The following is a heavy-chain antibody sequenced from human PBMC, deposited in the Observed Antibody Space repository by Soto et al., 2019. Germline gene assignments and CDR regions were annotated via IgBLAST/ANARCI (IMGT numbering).Heavy chain of an antibody. D-gene: IGHD2-21*01. J-gene: IGHJ4*02. Sequence: SETLSLTCAVYGGSFSGYYWSWIRQPPGKGLEWIGEINHSGSTNYNPSLKSRVTISVDTSKNQFSLKLSSVTAADTAVYYCARSVGGGRGTYFDYWGQGTLVTVSS. CDR3: ARSVGGGRGTYFDY. V-gene: IGHV4-34*01. CDR2: INHSGST. CDR1: GGSFSGYY.